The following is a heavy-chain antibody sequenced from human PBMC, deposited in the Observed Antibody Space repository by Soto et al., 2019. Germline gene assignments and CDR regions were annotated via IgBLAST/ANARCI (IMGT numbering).Heavy chain of an antibody. CDR1: GGSISSSSYY. CDR2: IYCSGST. CDR3: ARLWYGGSYYVNAVRDYYYGMDV. D-gene: IGHD1-26*01. J-gene: IGHJ6*02. V-gene: IGHV4-39*01. Sequence: SETLSLTCTVSGGSISSSSYYWGWIRQPPGKGLEWIGSIYCSGSTYYNPSLKSRVTISVDTSKNQFSLKLSSVTAADTAVYYCARLWYGGSYYVNAVRDYYYGMDVWGQGTTVTVSS.